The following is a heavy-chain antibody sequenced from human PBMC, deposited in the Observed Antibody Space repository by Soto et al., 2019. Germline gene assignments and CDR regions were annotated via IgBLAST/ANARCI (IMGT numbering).Heavy chain of an antibody. J-gene: IGHJ6*02. CDR1: GYTFTSYA. V-gene: IGHV1-3*01. Sequence: QVQLVQSGAEVKKPGASVKVSCKASGYTFTSYAMHWVRQAPGQRLEWMGWINAGNGNTKYSQKFQGRVTITRDTSASTAYMELSSPRSEDTAVYYCERVRISGLGYGMDVWGQGTTVTVSS. D-gene: IGHD3-10*01. CDR2: INAGNGNT. CDR3: ERVRISGLGYGMDV.